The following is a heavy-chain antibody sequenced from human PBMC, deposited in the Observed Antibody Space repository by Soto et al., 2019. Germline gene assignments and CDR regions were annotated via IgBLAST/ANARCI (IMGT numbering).Heavy chain of an antibody. CDR2: THHSGRT. CDR1: GGSMSSSNW. V-gene: IGHV4-4*02. Sequence: QVQLQESGPGLVKPSGTLSLTCTVSGGSMSSSNWWNWVRQPPGKGLEWIGETHHSGRTNYNPSLKSRVTISVDKSKTHFSLKLSSVTAADTAVYYCARSEATVLDYWGQGTLVTASS. D-gene: IGHD4-17*01. J-gene: IGHJ4*02. CDR3: ARSEATVLDY.